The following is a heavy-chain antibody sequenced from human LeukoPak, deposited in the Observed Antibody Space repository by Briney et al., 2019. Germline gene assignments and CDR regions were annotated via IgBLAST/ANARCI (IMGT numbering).Heavy chain of an antibody. D-gene: IGHD3-9*01. J-gene: IGHJ6*03. Sequence: SETLSLTCTVSGGSISSYYWSWIRQPPGKGLEWLGYIYYSGSTNYNPSLKSRVTISVDTSKNQFSLKLSSVTAADTAVYYCVGSDIRTGYDYMDVWGKGTTVTISS. V-gene: IGHV4-59*01. CDR2: IYYSGST. CDR1: GGSISSYY. CDR3: VGSDIRTGYDYMDV.